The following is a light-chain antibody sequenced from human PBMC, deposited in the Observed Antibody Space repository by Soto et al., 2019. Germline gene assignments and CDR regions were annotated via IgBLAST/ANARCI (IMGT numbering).Light chain of an antibody. CDR1: QRISSY. V-gene: IGKV1-39*01. Sequence: DIQMTQSPSSLSASVGDRVTITCRASQRISSYLNWYQQKPGKAPKIRIYAVSNLQRGVPSRFSGSGSGTDFTLTISSLQPEDFATYYCQQSYSAPRTFGHRTKVEIK. CDR2: AVS. CDR3: QQSYSAPRT. J-gene: IGKJ1*01.